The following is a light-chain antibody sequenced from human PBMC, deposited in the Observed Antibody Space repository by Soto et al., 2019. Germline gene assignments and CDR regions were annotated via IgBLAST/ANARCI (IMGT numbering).Light chain of an antibody. V-gene: IGLV2-14*01. Sequence: QSALTQPASVSGSPGQSITISCTGTIGDVGGNDYVSWYQQHPGKAPKLIIYEVSNRPSGVSLRFSGSKSGNTASLTISGLQAEDEADYYCSSFTSSITLLFGGGTQLTVL. CDR2: EVS. CDR3: SSFTSSITLL. J-gene: IGLJ2*01. CDR1: IGDVGGNDY.